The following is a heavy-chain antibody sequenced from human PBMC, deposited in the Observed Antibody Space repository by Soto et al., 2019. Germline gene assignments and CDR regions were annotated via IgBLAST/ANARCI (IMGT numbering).Heavy chain of an antibody. Sequence: QVQLVESGGGVVQPGRSLRLSCAASGFTFSSYAMHWVRQAPGKGLEWVAVISYDGSNKYYADSVKGRFTISRDNSKNTLYLQMNSLRAEDTAVYYCARIYSSSWYSFPLGMDVWGQGTTVTVSS. CDR3: ARIYSSSWYSFPLGMDV. CDR2: ISYDGSNK. J-gene: IGHJ6*02. CDR1: GFTFSSYA. V-gene: IGHV3-30-3*01. D-gene: IGHD6-13*01.